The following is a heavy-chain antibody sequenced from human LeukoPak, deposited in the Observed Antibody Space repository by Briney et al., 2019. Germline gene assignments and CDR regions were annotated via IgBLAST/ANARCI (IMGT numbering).Heavy chain of an antibody. Sequence: SETLSLTCTVSGGSISSYHWSWIRQPPGKGLEWIGYIYYSGSTNYNPSLKSRVTISVDTSKNQFTLKLSSVTAADTAVYYCARDNWNYGSSMDVWGQGTTVTVSS. CDR2: IYYSGST. CDR3: ARDNWNYGSSMDV. J-gene: IGHJ6*02. CDR1: GGSISSYH. V-gene: IGHV4-59*01. D-gene: IGHD1-7*01.